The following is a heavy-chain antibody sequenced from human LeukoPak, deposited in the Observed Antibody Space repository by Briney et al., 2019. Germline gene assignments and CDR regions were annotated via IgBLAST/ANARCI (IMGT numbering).Heavy chain of an antibody. J-gene: IGHJ6*02. CDR1: GGSISSYY. V-gene: IGHV4-59*08. Sequence: PSETLSLTCTVSGGSISSYYWSWIRQPPGKGLEWIGYIYYSGSTNYNPSLKSRVTISVDTSKNQFSLKLSSVTAADTAVYYCARQDCSGGSCYSGDYYYYYGMDVWGQGTTVTVSS. D-gene: IGHD2-15*01. CDR2: IYYSGST. CDR3: ARQDCSGGSCYSGDYYYYYGMDV.